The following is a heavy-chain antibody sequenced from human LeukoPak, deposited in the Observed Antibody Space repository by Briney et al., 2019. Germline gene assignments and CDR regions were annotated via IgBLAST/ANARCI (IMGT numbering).Heavy chain of an antibody. V-gene: IGHV4-34*01. CDR3: ARGVATSDYFDC. CDR2: IDHSGST. D-gene: IGHD5-12*01. J-gene: IGHJ4*02. CDR1: GGSFSDYY. Sequence: SETLSLTCAVYGGSFSDYYWSWIRQPPGKGLEWIGEIDHSGSTNYNPSLKSRVTISVDTSKNQFSLKMNSVTAADTAVYHCARGVATSDYFDCWGQGTLVTVSS.